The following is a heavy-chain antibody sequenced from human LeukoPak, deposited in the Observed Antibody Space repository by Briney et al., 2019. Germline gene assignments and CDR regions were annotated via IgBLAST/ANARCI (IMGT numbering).Heavy chain of an antibody. CDR2: INSNSGGT. V-gene: IGHV1-2*02. J-gene: IGHJ6*02. Sequence: ASVKVSCKASGYTFTDYYMHWVRQAPGQGLEWMGWINSNSGGTNYAQKFQGRVTMTRDTSISTAYMELSRMRSDDTAGYDCARGNYDILTGYSLSYYYYGMDVWGQGTTVTVSS. CDR3: ARGNYDILTGYSLSYYYYGMDV. D-gene: IGHD3-9*01. CDR1: GYTFTDYY.